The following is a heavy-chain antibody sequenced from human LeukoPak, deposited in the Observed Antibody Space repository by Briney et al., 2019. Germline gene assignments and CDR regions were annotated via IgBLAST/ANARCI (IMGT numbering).Heavy chain of an antibody. CDR1: GFIFSNYA. CDR2: LRGDGET. CDR3: AKASWVSSADAVL. D-gene: IGHD3-16*01. J-gene: IGHJ4*02. V-gene: IGHV3-23*01. Sequence: GGSLRLSCAASGFIFSNYAISWVRQAPARGLEWVSSLRGDGETFYADSVKGRFTLSRDDSRNTVYLQLNNLRVEDTAVYYCAKASWVSSADAVLWGQGTLVTVSS.